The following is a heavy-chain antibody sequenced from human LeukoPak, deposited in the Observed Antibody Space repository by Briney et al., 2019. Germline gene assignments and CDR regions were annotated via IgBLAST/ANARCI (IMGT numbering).Heavy chain of an antibody. V-gene: IGHV3-23*01. J-gene: IGHJ3*02. CDR3: AKVHTIGYDAFDI. D-gene: IGHD3-22*01. CDR2: ISGSGGST. CDR1: GFTFGSYG. Sequence: PGGSLRLSCAASGFTFGSYGMTWVRQAPGKGLEWVSGISGSGGSTYYADSVKGRFTISRDNSKNTLYLQMNSLRAEDTAVYYCAKVHTIGYDAFDIWGQGTMVTVSS.